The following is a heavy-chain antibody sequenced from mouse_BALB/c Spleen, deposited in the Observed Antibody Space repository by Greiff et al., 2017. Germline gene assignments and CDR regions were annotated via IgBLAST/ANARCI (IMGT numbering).Heavy chain of an antibody. CDR3: ARALYGNYYFDD. J-gene: IGHJ2*01. D-gene: IGHD2-1*01. CDR1: GFTFTDYY. Sequence: EVMLVESGGGLVQPGGSLRLSCATSGFTFTDYYMSWVRQPPGKALEWLGFIRNKANGYTTEYSASVKGRFTISRDNSQSILYLQMNTLRAEDSATYYCARALYGNYYFDDWGQGTTLTVSS. CDR2: IRNKANGYTT. V-gene: IGHV7-3*02.